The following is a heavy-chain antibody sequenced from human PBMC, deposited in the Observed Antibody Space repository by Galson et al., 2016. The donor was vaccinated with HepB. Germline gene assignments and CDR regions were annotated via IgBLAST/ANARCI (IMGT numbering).Heavy chain of an antibody. Sequence: SETLSLTCSVSGVSISNYQWNWIRQPPGKGLEWIGCFYKSGSINYNPSLRGRVTLSLDTSKNQFSLHLNSVTAADTAVYYCARESWYEINFDGFDIWGQGTMVTVSS. CDR3: ARESWYEINFDGFDI. CDR2: FYKSGSI. CDR1: GVSISNYQ. J-gene: IGHJ3*02. V-gene: IGHV4-59*01. D-gene: IGHD3-9*01.